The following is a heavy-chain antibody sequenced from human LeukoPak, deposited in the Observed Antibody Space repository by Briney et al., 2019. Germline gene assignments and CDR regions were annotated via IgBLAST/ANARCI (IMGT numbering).Heavy chain of an antibody. D-gene: IGHD3-3*01. CDR2: IYTSGST. CDR1: GGSISSYY. J-gene: IGHJ3*02. Sequence: PSETLSLTCTVSGGSISSYYWSWIRQPPGKGLEWIGRIYTSGSTNYNPSLKSRVTMSVDTSKNQFSLKLSSVTAADTAVYYCARVLYYDFWSGPPATHDAFDIWGQGTMVTVSS. CDR3: ARVLYYDFWSGPPATHDAFDI. V-gene: IGHV4-4*07.